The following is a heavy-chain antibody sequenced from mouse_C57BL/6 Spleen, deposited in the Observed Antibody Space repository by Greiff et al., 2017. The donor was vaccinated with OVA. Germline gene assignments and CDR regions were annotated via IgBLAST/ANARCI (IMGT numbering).Heavy chain of an antibody. CDR3: ARHGDYYGSSSNYYAMDY. V-gene: IGHV2-6-1*01. CDR2: IWSDGST. CDR1: GFSLTSYG. J-gene: IGHJ4*01. D-gene: IGHD1-1*01. Sequence: QVQLKESGPGLVAPSQSLSITCTVSGFSLTSYGVHWVRQPPGKGLEWLVVIWSDGSTTYNSALKSRLSISKDNSKSQVFLKMNSLQTDDTAMYYCARHGDYYGSSSNYYAMDYWGQGTSVTVSS.